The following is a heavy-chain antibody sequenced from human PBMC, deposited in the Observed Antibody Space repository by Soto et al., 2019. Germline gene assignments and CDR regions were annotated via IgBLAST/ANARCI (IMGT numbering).Heavy chain of an antibody. CDR1: GGSISSYY. J-gene: IGHJ5*02. CDR2: IYYSGST. Sequence: SETLSLTCTVSGGSISSYYWSWIRQPPGKGLEWIGYIYYSGSTNYNPSLKSRVTISVDTSKNQFSLKPSSVTAADTAVYYCARGSLRYFDWLNWFDPWGQGTLVTVPQ. D-gene: IGHD3-9*01. V-gene: IGHV4-59*01. CDR3: ARGSLRYFDWLNWFDP.